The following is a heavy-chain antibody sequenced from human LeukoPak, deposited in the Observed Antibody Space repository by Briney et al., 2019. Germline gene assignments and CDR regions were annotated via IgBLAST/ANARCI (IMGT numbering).Heavy chain of an antibody. D-gene: IGHD3-22*01. Sequence: ASVKVSCKASGYTFTGYFMHWVRQAPGQGLEWRGWISAYNGNTNYAQKLQGRVTMTTDTSTSTAYMELRSLRSDDTAVYYCARFKSTYYYDSSGYLDAFDIWGQGTMVTVSS. V-gene: IGHV1-18*04. J-gene: IGHJ3*02. CDR1: GYTFTGYF. CDR3: ARFKSTYYYDSSGYLDAFDI. CDR2: ISAYNGNT.